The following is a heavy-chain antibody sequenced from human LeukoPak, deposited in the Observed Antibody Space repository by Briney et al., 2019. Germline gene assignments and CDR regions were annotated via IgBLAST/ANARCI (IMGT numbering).Heavy chain of an antibody. J-gene: IGHJ4*02. D-gene: IGHD3-22*01. V-gene: IGHV4-38-2*02. CDR3: ARVGGYYYDSSGYYYFDY. Sequence: SETLSLTCTVSGYSISSGYYWGWIRQPPGKGLEWIGRIYHSGSTYYNPSLKSRVTISVDTSKNQFSLKLSSVTAADTAVYYCARVGGYYYDSSGYYYFDYWGQGTLVTVSS. CDR2: IYHSGST. CDR1: GYSISSGYY.